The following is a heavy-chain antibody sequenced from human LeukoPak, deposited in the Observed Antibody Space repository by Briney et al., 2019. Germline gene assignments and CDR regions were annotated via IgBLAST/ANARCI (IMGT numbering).Heavy chain of an antibody. CDR2: MNPNSGNT. Sequence: GASVKVSCKASGYTFTIYDINWVRQATGQGLEWMGWMNPNSGNTGYAQKFQGRVTITRNTSISTAYMELSSLRSEDTAVYYCARGIAARLGRAFDIWGQGTMVTVSS. CDR3: ARGIAARLGRAFDI. J-gene: IGHJ3*02. D-gene: IGHD6-6*01. V-gene: IGHV1-8*03. CDR1: GYTFTIYD.